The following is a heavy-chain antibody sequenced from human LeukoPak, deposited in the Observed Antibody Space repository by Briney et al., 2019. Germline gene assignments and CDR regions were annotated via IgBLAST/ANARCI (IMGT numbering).Heavy chain of an antibody. CDR2: IKQDGSEK. D-gene: IGHD6-13*01. CDR1: GFTFSSYW. CDR3: ARARKGFIAAAVPYYYYYYMDV. Sequence: GGSLRLSCAASGFTFSSYWMSWVRQAPGKGLEWVANIKQDGSEKYYVDSVKGRFTISRDNAKNSLYLQINSLRAEDTAVYYCARARKGFIAAAVPYYYYYYMDVWGKGTTVTVSS. J-gene: IGHJ6*03. V-gene: IGHV3-7*01.